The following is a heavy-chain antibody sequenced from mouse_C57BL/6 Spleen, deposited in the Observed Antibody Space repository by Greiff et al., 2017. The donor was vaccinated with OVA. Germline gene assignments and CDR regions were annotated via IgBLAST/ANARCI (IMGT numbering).Heavy chain of an antibody. J-gene: IGHJ1*03. CDR3: ARSPYYYGSSYDWYFDV. V-gene: IGHV1-63*01. CDR2: IYPGGGYT. D-gene: IGHD1-1*01. Sequence: VQLQQSGAELVRPGTSVKMSCKASGYTFTNYWIGWAKQRPGHGLEWIGDIYPGGGYTNYNEKFKGKATLTADKSSSTAYMQFSSLTSEDSAIYYCARSPYYYGSSYDWYFDVWGTGTTVTVSS. CDR1: GYTFTNYW.